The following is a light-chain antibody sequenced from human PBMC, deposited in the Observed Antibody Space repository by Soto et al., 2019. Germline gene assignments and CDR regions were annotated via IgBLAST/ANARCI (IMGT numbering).Light chain of an antibody. J-gene: IGKJ2*01. CDR1: QSVSSY. V-gene: IGKV3-11*01. Sequence: EIVFTQSPATLSLSPGERATLSCRASQSVSSYLAWYQQKPGQAPRLLIYDASNRATGIPARFSGSGSGTAFTLTISSLEPEYFADYYCQQRSNWPLYTFGQGTKLEIK. CDR2: DAS. CDR3: QQRSNWPLYT.